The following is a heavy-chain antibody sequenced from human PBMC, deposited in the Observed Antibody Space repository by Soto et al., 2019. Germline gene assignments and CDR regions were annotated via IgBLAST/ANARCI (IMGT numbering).Heavy chain of an antibody. CDR1: GGSISSYY. D-gene: IGHD3-10*01. V-gene: IGHV4-59*01. Sequence: QGQLQESGPGLVKPSETLSLTCTVSGGSISSYYWSWIRQPPGKGLEWIGNIYYSGSTNYNPSLKRRVTISLDTSKNQFSLKLSSVTAAETAVYYCSRDHGVYSGSGRGAAFDISGQGTMVTVSS. J-gene: IGHJ3*02. CDR2: IYYSGST. CDR3: SRDHGVYSGSGRGAAFDI.